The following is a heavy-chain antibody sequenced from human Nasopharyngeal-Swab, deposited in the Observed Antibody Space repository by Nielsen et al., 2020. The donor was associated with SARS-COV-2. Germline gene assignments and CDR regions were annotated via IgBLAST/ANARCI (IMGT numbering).Heavy chain of an antibody. D-gene: IGHD6-13*01. CDR2: ISSSGNTI. J-gene: IGHJ2*01. V-gene: IGHV3-11*04. CDR1: GFTFSDYY. CDR3: AREPGYSSSWYGDWYFDL. Sequence: GGSLRLSCAASGFTFSDYYMSWIRQAPGKGLEWVSYISSSGNTIYYADSVKGRFTISRDNAKNSLYLQMNSLRAEDTAVYYCAREPGYSSSWYGDWYFDLWGRGTLVTVSS.